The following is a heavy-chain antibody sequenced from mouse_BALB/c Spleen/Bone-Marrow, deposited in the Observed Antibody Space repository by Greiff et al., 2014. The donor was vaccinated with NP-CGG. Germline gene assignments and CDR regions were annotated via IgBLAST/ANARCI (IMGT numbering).Heavy chain of an antibody. CDR1: GFTFSSYA. V-gene: IGHV5-6-5*01. Sequence: EVMLVESGGGLVKPGGSLKLSCAASGFTFSSYAMSWVRQTPEKRLEWVASISSGGSTYYPDSVKGRFTISRDNARNILYLQMSSLRSEDTAMYYCARGNGFEGFAYWGQGTLVTGSA. CDR2: ISSGGST. D-gene: IGHD1-2*01. CDR3: ARGNGFEGFAY. J-gene: IGHJ3*01.